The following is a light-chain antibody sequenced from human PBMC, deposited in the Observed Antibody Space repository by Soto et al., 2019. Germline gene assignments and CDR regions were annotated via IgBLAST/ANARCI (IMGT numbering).Light chain of an antibody. Sequence: DIQMPQSQSSVSASVGDRATITCRSSEDISTWLAWYQQKPGKAPKLLIYAASSLQSGVPSRFSGSGSGTDFTLTISSLQPEDFATYYCQHADSFPLINFGQGTRLEIK. J-gene: IGKJ5*01. CDR3: QHADSFPLIN. CDR2: AAS. V-gene: IGKV1D-12*01. CDR1: EDISTW.